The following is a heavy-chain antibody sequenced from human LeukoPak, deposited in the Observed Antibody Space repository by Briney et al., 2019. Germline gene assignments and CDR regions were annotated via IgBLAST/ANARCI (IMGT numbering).Heavy chain of an antibody. CDR3: AKSSTVSRRGFFDY. CDR1: GFTFSSYG. D-gene: IGHD4-17*01. CDR2: ISYDGSNK. V-gene: IGHV3-30*18. J-gene: IGHJ4*02. Sequence: GRSLRLSCAASGFTFSSYGMHWVRRAPGKGLEWVAVISYDGSNKYYADSVKGRFTISRDNSKNTLYLQMNSLRAEDTAVYYCAKSSTVSRRGFFDYWGQGTLVTVSS.